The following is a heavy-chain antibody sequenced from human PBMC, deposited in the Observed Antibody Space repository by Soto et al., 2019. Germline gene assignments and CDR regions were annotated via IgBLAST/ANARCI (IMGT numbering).Heavy chain of an antibody. Sequence: GSLRLSCAASGFTFSSYSMNWVRQAPGKGLEWVSYISSSSSTIYYADSVKGRFTISRDNAKNSLYLQMNSLRAEDTAVYYCARDRPGYSYGPDYWGQGTLVTVSS. V-gene: IGHV3-48*01. D-gene: IGHD5-18*01. CDR1: GFTFSSYS. J-gene: IGHJ4*02. CDR3: ARDRPGYSYGPDY. CDR2: ISSSSSTI.